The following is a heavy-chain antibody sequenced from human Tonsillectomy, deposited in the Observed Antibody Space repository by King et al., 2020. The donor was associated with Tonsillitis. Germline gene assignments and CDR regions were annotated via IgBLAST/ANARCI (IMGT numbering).Heavy chain of an antibody. V-gene: IGHV3-30-3*01. CDR3: ARGYGSTNYNWFDP. J-gene: IGHJ5*02. CDR2: VFYDGSKK. CDR1: GFTFTSYV. Sequence: QLVESGGGVVQPGKSLRLSCAASGFTFTSYVMHWVRQVPGKGLEWVAVVFYDGSKKYYADSVKGRFTISRDNSNNTIYLQMNSLRTEDTAVYYCARGYGSTNYNWFDPWGQGVLVTVSS. D-gene: IGHD2-2*01.